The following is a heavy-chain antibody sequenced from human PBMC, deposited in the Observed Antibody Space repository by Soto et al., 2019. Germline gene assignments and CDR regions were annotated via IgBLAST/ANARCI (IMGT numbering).Heavy chain of an antibody. Sequence: QITLKESGPALVKPTQTLTLTCTFSGLSLSTSGVGVGWLRQPPGKALEWLALIYWDDDKRYSPSVKSRLTITKDTSKNQVVLTMTNLDPVDTATYYCAHRGDSGSSRAFHIWGQGTMVTVSS. CDR2: IYWDDDK. CDR3: AHRGDSGSSRAFHI. CDR1: GLSLSTSGVG. V-gene: IGHV2-5*02. D-gene: IGHD6-25*01. J-gene: IGHJ3*02.